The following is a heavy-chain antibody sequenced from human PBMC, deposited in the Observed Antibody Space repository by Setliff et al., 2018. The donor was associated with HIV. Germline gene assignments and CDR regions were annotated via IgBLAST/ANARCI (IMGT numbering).Heavy chain of an antibody. CDR2: IYHSGST. CDR1: GYSISSGYY. CDR3: ARGGRIRVVTATYFDY. D-gene: IGHD2-21*02. J-gene: IGHJ4*02. Sequence: SETLSLTCAVSGYSISSGYYWGWIRQPPGKGLEWIGSIYHSGSTYYNPSLKSRVTISADTSKNQFSLKLSSVTAADTAVYYCARGGRIRVVTATYFDYWGQGTLVTLSS. V-gene: IGHV4-38-2*01.